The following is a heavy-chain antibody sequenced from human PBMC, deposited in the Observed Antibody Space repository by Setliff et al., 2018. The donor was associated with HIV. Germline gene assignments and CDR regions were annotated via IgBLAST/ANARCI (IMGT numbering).Heavy chain of an antibody. V-gene: IGHV4-39*07. CDR2: MYYGGST. Sequence: SETLSLPCTVSGGSISSSSYYWVWIRQSPGKGLEWIGRMYYGGSTFYNPSLKSRVTISEDTSKNQVSLKLSSMTAADTAICYCARGLYYVGKSLDYWGQGTRVTVS. CDR3: ARGLYYVGKSLDY. J-gene: IGHJ4*02. CDR1: GGSISSSSYY. D-gene: IGHD3-10*02.